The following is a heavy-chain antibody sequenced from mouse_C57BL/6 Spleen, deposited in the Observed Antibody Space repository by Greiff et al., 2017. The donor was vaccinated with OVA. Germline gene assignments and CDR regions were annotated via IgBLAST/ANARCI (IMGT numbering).Heavy chain of an antibody. D-gene: IGHD2-2*01. CDR3: ARTSIGYDYAMDY. CDR1: GYTFTDYN. Sequence: VQLQQSGPELVKPGASVKIPCKASGYTFTDYNMDWVKQSHGKSLEWIGDINPNNGGTIYNQKFKGKATLTVDKSSSTAYMELRSLTSEDTAVYYCARTSIGYDYAMDYWGQGTSVTVSS. V-gene: IGHV1-18*01. CDR2: INPNNGGT. J-gene: IGHJ4*01.